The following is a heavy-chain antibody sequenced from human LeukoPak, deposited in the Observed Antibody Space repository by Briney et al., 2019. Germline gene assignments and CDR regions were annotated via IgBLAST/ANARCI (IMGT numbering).Heavy chain of an antibody. V-gene: IGHV1-2*02. Sequence: GASVKVSCKASGYTFTDHHMHWVRQAPGQGLEWMGWIHPNSGDTNYAQKFQGRVTMTRDTSISTAYMELSRLRSDDTAVYYCAREGYYGSGSYYNRDTDFDYWGQGTLVTVSS. CDR2: IHPNSGDT. J-gene: IGHJ4*02. CDR3: AREGYYGSGSYYNRDTDFDY. D-gene: IGHD3-10*01. CDR1: GYTFTDHH.